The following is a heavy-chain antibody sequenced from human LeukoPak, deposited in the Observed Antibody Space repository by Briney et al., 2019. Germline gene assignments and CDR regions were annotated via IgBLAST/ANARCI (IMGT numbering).Heavy chain of an antibody. V-gene: IGHV4-59*01. D-gene: IGHD1-14*01. CDR2: IHYSGST. CDR3: ARTLNHGSFDY. Sequence: SETLSLTCTVSGGSISSYYWSWIRQPAGKGLEWVAYIHYSGSTNYNPSLKSRVTISVETSKNQFSLKLSSVTAADTAVYYCARTLNHGSFDYWGQGNLVTVSS. CDR1: GGSISSYY. J-gene: IGHJ4*02.